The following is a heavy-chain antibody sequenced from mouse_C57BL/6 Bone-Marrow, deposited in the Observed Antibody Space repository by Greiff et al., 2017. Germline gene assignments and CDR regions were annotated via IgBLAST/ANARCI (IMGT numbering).Heavy chain of an antibody. CDR3: GRPPLTGFDY. J-gene: IGHJ2*01. CDR2: INPSSGYT. V-gene: IGHV1-7*01. D-gene: IGHD4-1*01. CDR1: GYTFTSYW. Sequence: VQLQQSGAELAKPGASVKLSCKASGYTFTSYWMHWVKPRPGQGLEWIGYINPSSGYTKYNQKFKDTATLTADKSSSTVYMQMSKLTYEDSAVYYCGRPPLTGFDYWGQGTTLTVSS.